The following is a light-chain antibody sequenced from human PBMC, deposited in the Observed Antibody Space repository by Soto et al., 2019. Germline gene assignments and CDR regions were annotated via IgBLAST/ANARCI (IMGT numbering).Light chain of an antibody. CDR1: QSVFYSSTNKNY. Sequence: DTVMTQSPDSLAVSLGERATINCKSSQSVFYSSTNKNYLAWYQQKPGQPPKLLIYWASTRESGVPNRVSGSGSGTDYTLTIASLQAEDVAVYYCQQYYNTPRTFGQGTKLEIK. V-gene: IGKV4-1*01. CDR2: WAS. CDR3: QQYYNTPRT. J-gene: IGKJ2*01.